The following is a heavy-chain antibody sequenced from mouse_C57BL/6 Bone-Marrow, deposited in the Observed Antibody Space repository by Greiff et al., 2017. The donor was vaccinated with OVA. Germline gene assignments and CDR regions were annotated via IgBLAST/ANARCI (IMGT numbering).Heavy chain of an antibody. CDR1: GYTFTTYP. CDR2: INPYNDDT. J-gene: IGHJ2*01. V-gene: IGHV1-47*01. Sequence: VQLQQSGAELVKPGASVKMSCKASGYTFTTYPIEWMKQNHGKSLEWIGNINPYNDDTNYNEKFKGKAILTVDKSSSTAYLELSRITSDDSAVYCCARRNPYYFDYWGQGTTLTVSS. CDR3: ARRNPYYFDY.